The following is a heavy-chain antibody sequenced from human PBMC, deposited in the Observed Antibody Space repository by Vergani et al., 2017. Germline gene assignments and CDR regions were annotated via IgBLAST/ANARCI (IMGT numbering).Heavy chain of an antibody. Sequence: QVQLVQSGAEVKKPGASVKVSCKASGYTFTSYGISWVRQAPGQGLECMGWISAYNGNTNYAQKLQGRVTMTTDTSTSTAYMELRSLRSDDTAVYYCARDHVEGAYYYDSSGYYLYYYYGMDVWGQGTTVTVSS. J-gene: IGHJ6*02. CDR3: ARDHVEGAYYYDSSGYYLYYYYGMDV. D-gene: IGHD3-22*01. CDR2: ISAYNGNT. V-gene: IGHV1-18*01. CDR1: GYTFTSYG.